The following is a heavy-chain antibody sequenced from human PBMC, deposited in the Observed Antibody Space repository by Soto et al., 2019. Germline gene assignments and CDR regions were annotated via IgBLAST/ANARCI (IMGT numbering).Heavy chain of an antibody. V-gene: IGHV2-5*02. Sequence: QITLKESGPTLVKPTQTLTLTCTFSGFSLSTSGVGVGWIRQPPGKALEWLALIYWDDDKRYSQSLKSRLTINKYTSKNKVVLTMTNMDPVDTAADYCAHRRRGSYFDYWGQGTLVTVSS. CDR3: AHRRRGSYFDY. J-gene: IGHJ4*02. D-gene: IGHD3-16*01. CDR1: GFSLSTSGVG. CDR2: IYWDDDK.